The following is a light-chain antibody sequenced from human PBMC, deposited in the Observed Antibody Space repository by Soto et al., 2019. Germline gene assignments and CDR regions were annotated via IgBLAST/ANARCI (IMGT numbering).Light chain of an antibody. CDR1: SSNIGAGYD. CDR2: GNS. V-gene: IGLV1-40*01. J-gene: IGLJ2*01. CDR3: QSYYSSLSGLVV. Sequence: QSALTQPPSVSGAPGQRVTISCTGSSSNIGAGYDVHWYQQLPGTAPKLLIYGNSNRPSGVPDRFSGSKSGTSASLAITGLQAEDEADYYCQSYYSSLSGLVVFGGGTQLTVL.